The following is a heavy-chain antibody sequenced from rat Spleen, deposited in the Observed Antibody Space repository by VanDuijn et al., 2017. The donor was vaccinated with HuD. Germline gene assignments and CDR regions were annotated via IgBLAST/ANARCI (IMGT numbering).Heavy chain of an antibody. CDR1: EFTFSNYY. V-gene: IGHV5-25*01. D-gene: IGHD1-1*01. CDR2: ISTSGART. CDR3: ARHGGYYNGDYLMDA. Sequence: EVQLVESGGGLVQPGRSLKLSCAASEFTFSNYYMAWVRQAPKKGLEWIATISTSGARTYYPDSVKGRFTISRDNAKSSLYLQMNSLKSEDTATYYCARHGGYYNGDYLMDAWGQGASVTVSS. J-gene: IGHJ4*01.